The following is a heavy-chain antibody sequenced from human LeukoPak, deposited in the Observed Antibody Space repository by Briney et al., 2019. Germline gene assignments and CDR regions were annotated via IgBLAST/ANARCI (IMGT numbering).Heavy chain of an antibody. CDR3: ARVRAMMTTFGFVTTHFDL. D-gene: IGHD3-10*01. J-gene: IGHJ4*02. CDR1: GGSITNYY. CDR2: IFTSGSA. V-gene: IGHV4-4*07. Sequence: SETLSLTCTGSGGSITNYYWNWIRQPAGKGLEWIGRIFTSGSANYNPSLESRVTMSVDTSKNQFSLNLTSVTAADTAVYYCARVRAMMTTFGFVTTHFDLWGQGILVTVSS.